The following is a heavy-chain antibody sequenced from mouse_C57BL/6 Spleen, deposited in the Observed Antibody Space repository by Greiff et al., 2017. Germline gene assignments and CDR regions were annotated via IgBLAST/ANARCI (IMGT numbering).Heavy chain of an antibody. CDR2: IYPGDGDT. D-gene: IGHD4-1*01. CDR3: ARSVNCAVFAY. Sequence: QVQLQQSGPELVKPGASVKISCKASGYAFSSSWMNWVKQRPGKGLERIGRIYPGDGDTNSNGKFTGKATLTADKSSSTAYMQLSSLTSEEYAVYFCARSVNCAVFAYWGQGTLVTVSA. CDR1: GYAFSSSW. J-gene: IGHJ3*01. V-gene: IGHV1-82*01.